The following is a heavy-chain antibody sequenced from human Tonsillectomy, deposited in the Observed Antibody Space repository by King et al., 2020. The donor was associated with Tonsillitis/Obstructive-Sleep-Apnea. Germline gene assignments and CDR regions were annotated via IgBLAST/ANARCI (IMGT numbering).Heavy chain of an antibody. Sequence: VQLVESGGGLVQPGGSLRLSCAASGFTFSRYWMHWVRQAPGKGLVWVSRINSDGSTTSYADSVKGRFTISRDNAKNTLYLQMNSLRAEDTAVYYCARDDLAAAGLPLDVWGKGTTVTVSS. D-gene: IGHD6-13*01. V-gene: IGHV3-74*01. CDR1: GFTFSRYW. CDR3: ARDDLAAAGLPLDV. CDR2: INSDGSTT. J-gene: IGHJ6*04.